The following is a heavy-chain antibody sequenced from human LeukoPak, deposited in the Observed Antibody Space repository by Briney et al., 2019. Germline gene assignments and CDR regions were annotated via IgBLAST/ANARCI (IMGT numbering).Heavy chain of an antibody. V-gene: IGHV4-30-4*08. Sequence: SETLSLTCTVSGDSIIGYYWSWIRQPPGKGLEWIGYIYYSGSTYYNPSLKSRVTISVDTSKNQFSLKLSSVTAADTAVYYCARVGAAAAYDYWGQGTLVTVSS. CDR2: IYYSGST. CDR3: ARVGAAAAYDY. D-gene: IGHD6-13*01. J-gene: IGHJ4*02. CDR1: GDSIIGYY.